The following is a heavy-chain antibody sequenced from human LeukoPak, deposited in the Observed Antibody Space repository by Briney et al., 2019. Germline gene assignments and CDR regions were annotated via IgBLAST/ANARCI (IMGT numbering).Heavy chain of an antibody. V-gene: IGHV4-34*01. CDR2: INHSGST. CDR1: GGSFSGYY. CDR3: ARVYYYYMDV. J-gene: IGHJ6*03. Sequence: RSSETLSLTCAVYGGSFSGYYWSWIRQPPGKGLEWIGEINHSGSTNYNPSLKSRVTISVDTSKNQFPLKLSSVTAADTAVYYCARVYYYYMDVWGKGTTVTVSS.